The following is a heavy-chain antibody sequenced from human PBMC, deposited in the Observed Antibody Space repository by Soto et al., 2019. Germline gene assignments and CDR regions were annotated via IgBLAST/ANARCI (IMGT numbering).Heavy chain of an antibody. CDR2: IYYSGST. CDR3: GRHHGNDFFGGGYYYYYYMDV. CDR1: GGSISSYY. V-gene: IGHV4-59*08. D-gene: IGHD3-3*01. J-gene: IGHJ6*03. Sequence: SETLSLTCTVSGGSISSYYWSWIRQPPGKGLEWIGYIYYSGSTNYNPSLKSRVTISVDTSKNQFSLKLSSVTAADTAVYYCGRHHGNDFFGGGYYYYYYMDVWGKGTTVTVSS.